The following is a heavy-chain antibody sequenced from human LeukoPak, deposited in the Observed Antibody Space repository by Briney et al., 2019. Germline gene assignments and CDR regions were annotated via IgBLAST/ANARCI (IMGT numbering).Heavy chain of an antibody. D-gene: IGHD3-22*01. CDR3: AKEGGLFDSSGYSES. Sequence: GGSLRLSCAASGFTFSTYAMSWVRQAPGKGLEWVSVISGRGGSTYYTDSVKGRFTISRDNSESTLYLQMNSLRAEDTAVYYCAKEGGLFDSSGYSESWGQGTLVSVSS. V-gene: IGHV3-23*01. CDR1: GFTFSTYA. J-gene: IGHJ5*02. CDR2: ISGRGGST.